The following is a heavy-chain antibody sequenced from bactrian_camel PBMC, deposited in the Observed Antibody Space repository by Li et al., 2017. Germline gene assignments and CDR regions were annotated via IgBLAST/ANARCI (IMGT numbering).Heavy chain of an antibody. J-gene: IGHJ6*01. Sequence: HVQLVESGGGSVQAGGSLRLSCAASTYTYRTNCMAWFRQAPGKGLEWVSRINMDGDNTYYAGSVKGRFTISKDSAENTLYLRLDSLKTEDMAMYYCAKGGYGGSWFDFWGQGTQVTVS. CDR3: AKGGYGGSWFDF. CDR2: INMDGDNT. D-gene: IGHD6*01. CDR1: TYTYRTNC. V-gene: IGHV3S1*01.